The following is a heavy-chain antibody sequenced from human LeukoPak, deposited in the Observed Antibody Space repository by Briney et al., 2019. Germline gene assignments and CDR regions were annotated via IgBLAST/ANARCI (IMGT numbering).Heavy chain of an antibody. Sequence: ASVKVSCKASGYTFTSYYMHWVRQAPGEGLEWMGIINPSGGSTSYAQKFQGRVTMTRDTSISTAYMELSRLGSDDTAVYYCAESYYDSSGYLIYWGQGTLVTVSS. CDR2: INPSGGST. J-gene: IGHJ4*02. CDR3: AESYYDSSGYLIY. CDR1: GYTFTSYY. D-gene: IGHD3-22*01. V-gene: IGHV1-46*01.